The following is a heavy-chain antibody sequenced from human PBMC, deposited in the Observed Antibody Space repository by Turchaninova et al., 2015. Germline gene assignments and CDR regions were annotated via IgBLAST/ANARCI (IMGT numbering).Heavy chain of an antibody. CDR1: GYSISTGYC. CDR3: ARLFYSDSSRFDY. D-gene: IGHD3-22*01. Sequence: QVQLQESGPGLVKPSETLSLTCAVSGYSISTGYCWGWIRQPPGKGLEWFGSIYHPGSTYYNPSPKSRVTMSVDPSKNQFSLKLISVTAADTAVYYCARLFYSDSSRFDYWGQGTLVTVSS. CDR2: IYHPGST. V-gene: IGHV4-38-2*01. J-gene: IGHJ4*02.